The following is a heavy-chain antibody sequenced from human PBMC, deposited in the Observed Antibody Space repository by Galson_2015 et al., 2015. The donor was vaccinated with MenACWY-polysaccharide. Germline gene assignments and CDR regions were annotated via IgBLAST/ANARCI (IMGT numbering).Heavy chain of an antibody. CDR2: INPGGNYT. D-gene: IGHD6-13*01. CDR3: ARVTSAGYYFDH. Sequence: SVKVSCKASGYTFNTYYMHWVRQAPRQGLEWMGVINPGGNYTTYAQKFQGRVTMTRDTSTSTLYMELSSLRSEDTAMYYCARVTSAGYYFDHWGQGSLVTVS. CDR1: GYTFNTYY. V-gene: IGHV1-46*02. J-gene: IGHJ4*02.